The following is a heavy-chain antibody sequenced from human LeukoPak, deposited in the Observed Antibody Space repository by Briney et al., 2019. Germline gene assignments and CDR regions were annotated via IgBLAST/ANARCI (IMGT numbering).Heavy chain of an antibody. CDR1: GFTFSSYG. V-gene: IGHV3-33*06. Sequence: PGGSLRLSCAASGFTFSSYGMHWVRQAPGKGLGWVAVIWYDGSNKYYADSVKGRFTISRDNSKNTLYLQMNSLRAEDTAVYYCAKDSSSWYGYFDYWGQGTLVTVSS. D-gene: IGHD6-13*01. CDR3: AKDSSSWYGYFDY. J-gene: IGHJ4*02. CDR2: IWYDGSNK.